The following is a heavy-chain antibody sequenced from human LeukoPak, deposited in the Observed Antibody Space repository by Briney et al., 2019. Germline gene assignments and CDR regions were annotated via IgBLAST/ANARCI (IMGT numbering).Heavy chain of an antibody. V-gene: IGHV3-11*04. D-gene: IGHD3-22*01. CDR3: ARDHYYDSSGYYPPDC. J-gene: IGHJ4*02. CDR2: ISSSGSTI. CDR1: GFTFSDYY. Sequence: PGGSLRLSCAASGFTFSDYYMSWIRQAPGKGLEWVSYISSSGSTIYYADSVKGRFTISRDNAKNSLYLQMNSLRAEDTAVYYCARDHYYDSSGYYPPDCWGQGTLVTVSS.